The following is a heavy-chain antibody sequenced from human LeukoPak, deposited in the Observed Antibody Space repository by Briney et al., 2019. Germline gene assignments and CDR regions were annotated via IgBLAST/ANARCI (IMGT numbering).Heavy chain of an antibody. D-gene: IGHD2-8*02. Sequence: PGGSLRLSCAASGFTFSNYVMSWVRQAPGKGLEWVAAISASDGRTYFTDSVKGRFTVSRDNSKNTLYLQMNNLRAEDMAVYFCARGWVVATGGFDMWGQGTMVTVSS. CDR2: ISASDGRT. V-gene: IGHV3-23*01. CDR3: ARGWVVATGGFDM. J-gene: IGHJ3*02. CDR1: GFTFSNYV.